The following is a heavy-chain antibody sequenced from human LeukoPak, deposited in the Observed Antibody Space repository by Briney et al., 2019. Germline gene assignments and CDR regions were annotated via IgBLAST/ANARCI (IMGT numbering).Heavy chain of an antibody. CDR3: ARALLDPYCSSTSCYLYAFDI. CDR2: IHTSGGT. D-gene: IGHD2-2*01. CDR1: GGSISSSH. Sequence: SETLSLTCTVSGGSISSSHWSWIRQPPGKGLEWIGNIHTSGGTNYSPSLKSRVTISADTSRNQFSLKLSSVTAADTAVYYCARALLDPYCSSTSCYLYAFDIWGQGTMVTVSS. V-gene: IGHV4-4*09. J-gene: IGHJ3*02.